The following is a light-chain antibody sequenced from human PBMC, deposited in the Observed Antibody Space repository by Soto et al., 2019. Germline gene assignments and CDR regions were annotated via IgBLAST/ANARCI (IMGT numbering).Light chain of an antibody. CDR2: SAS. Sequence: DITMTQSPSSVSASVGDRVTITCRASEAISSWLAWYQQKPGRPPKLLIYSASSLQNGAPSRFTGSGSGPDFTLTITSLQPDDTAIYYCQQARSFPLTFGGGTKVEIK. CDR1: EAISSW. CDR3: QQARSFPLT. V-gene: IGKV1-12*01. J-gene: IGKJ4*01.